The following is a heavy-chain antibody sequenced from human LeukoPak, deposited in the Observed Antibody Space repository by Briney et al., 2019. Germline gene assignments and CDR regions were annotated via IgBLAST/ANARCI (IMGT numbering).Heavy chain of an antibody. CDR3: ASRVGELFPGYYMDV. D-gene: IGHD3-10*01. CDR1: GGSISSSSYY. V-gene: IGHV4-61*02. CDR2: VYSSGST. J-gene: IGHJ6*03. Sequence: SETLSLTCTVSGGSISSSSYYWSWIRQPAGKGLEWIGRVYSSGSTNYNPSLKSRVTISVDTSKNQFSLTLSSVTAADTAVYYCASRVGELFPGYYMDVWGKGTTVTVSS.